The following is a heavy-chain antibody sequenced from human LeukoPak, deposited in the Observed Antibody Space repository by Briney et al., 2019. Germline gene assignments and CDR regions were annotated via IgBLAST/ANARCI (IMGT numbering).Heavy chain of an antibody. CDR3: ARGRTMDGSTPPFEI. J-gene: IGHJ3*02. Sequence: ASVKVSCKASGYTFTNYYMHWVRQAPGQGLEWMGRIDPNTGDTNYSQNIQGRATMTRDTSINTAYVEFTSLGSDDTAVYYCARGRTMDGSTPPFEIWGQGTMVTVSS. CDR2: IDPNTGDT. D-gene: IGHD4/OR15-4a*01. CDR1: GYTFTNYY. V-gene: IGHV1-2*02.